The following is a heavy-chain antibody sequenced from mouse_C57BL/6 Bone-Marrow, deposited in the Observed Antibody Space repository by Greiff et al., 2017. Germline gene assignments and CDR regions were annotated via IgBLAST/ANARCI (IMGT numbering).Heavy chain of an antibody. CDR1: GFSLTSYG. CDR2: IWGDGST. V-gene: IGHV2-3*01. D-gene: IGHD2-4*01. CDR3: AKQRIYYDYDAFYYYVMDY. Sequence: QVQLQQSGPGLVAPSQSLSITCTVSGFSLTSYGVSWVRQPPGKGLEWLGVIWGDGSTHYHSTLISRLSISKDNSKSQVFFKLNSLQTDDTATYYCAKQRIYYDYDAFYYYVMDYWGQGTSVTVSS. J-gene: IGHJ4*01.